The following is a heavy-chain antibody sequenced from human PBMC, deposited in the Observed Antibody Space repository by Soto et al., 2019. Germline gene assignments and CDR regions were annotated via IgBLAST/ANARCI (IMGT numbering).Heavy chain of an antibody. J-gene: IGHJ4*02. CDR1: GYTFSSFG. CDR3: ARDPGSFYYDAVVTLDF. D-gene: IGHD3-22*01. V-gene: IGHV1-18*01. CDR2: IGAYNGNT. Sequence: QVQLVQSGAEVKKPGASVKLSCKASGYTFSSFGIAWVRQAPGQGLEWMGWIGAYNGNTNYAQKVQGRVTMTTDTSTSTGYMELRSLRSDDTAVYYCARDPGSFYYDAVVTLDFWGQGTLVTVSS.